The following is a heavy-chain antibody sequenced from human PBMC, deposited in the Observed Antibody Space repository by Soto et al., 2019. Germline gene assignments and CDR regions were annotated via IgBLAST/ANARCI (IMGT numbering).Heavy chain of an antibody. CDR1: GGSFSGYY. D-gene: IGHD2-2*01. CDR3: ARGPRLGVVPAAIMAVAGTFDY. CDR2: INHSGST. J-gene: IGHJ4*02. V-gene: IGHV4-34*01. Sequence: SETLSLTCAVYGGSFSGYYWSWIRQPPGKGLEWIGEINHSGSTNYNPSLKSRVTISVDTSKNQFSLKLSSVTAADTAVYYCARGPRLGVVPAAIMAVAGTFDYWGQGTLVTVSS.